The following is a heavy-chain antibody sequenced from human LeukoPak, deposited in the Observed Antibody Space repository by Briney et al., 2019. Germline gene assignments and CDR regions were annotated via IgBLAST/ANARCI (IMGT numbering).Heavy chain of an antibody. J-gene: IGHJ3*02. CDR1: GFTFSNYA. CDR3: AKPARGGWYNAFDI. Sequence: PGGSLRLSCAASGFTFSNYAIHWVRQAPGKGLEWVAVISHDGSNKYYADSVKGRFTISRDNSKNTLYLQMNSLRAEDTAVYYCAKPARGGWYNAFDIWGQGTMVTVSS. CDR2: ISHDGSNK. V-gene: IGHV3-30*18. D-gene: IGHD6-19*01.